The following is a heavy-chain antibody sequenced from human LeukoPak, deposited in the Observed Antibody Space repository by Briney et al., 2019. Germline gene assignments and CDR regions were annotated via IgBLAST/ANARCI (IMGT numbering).Heavy chain of an antibody. CDR3: AKGGNIYGSESYYNSDY. CDR1: VFSFTSYA. Sequence: GSLRLSCAPSVFSFTSYAISWVRVTPRRGLEWVSGISGGGSATYYADSVKDRFTISSNKSDTTLYLQMIRLRAEDAAVYYCAKGGNIYGSESYYNSDYWGQGTLVTVSS. CDR2: ISGGGSAT. J-gene: IGHJ4*02. V-gene: IGHV3-23*01. D-gene: IGHD3-10*01.